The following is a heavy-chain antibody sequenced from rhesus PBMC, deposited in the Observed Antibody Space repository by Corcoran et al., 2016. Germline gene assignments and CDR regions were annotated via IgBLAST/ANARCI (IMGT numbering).Heavy chain of an antibody. V-gene: IGHV3-100*01. CDR2: ISESGGTI. CDR1: WFTFLSYV. Sequence: EVQLGESGGGLVKPGGSLARTLVSAWFTFLSYVLNGVRLAPGKGLDGVSVISESGGTIYYADSVKGRFTISRDNAKNSLFLQMNSLRAEDTAVYYCGSLNFDYCGQGVLVTVSS. CDR3: GSLNFDY. D-gene: IGHD1-44*02. J-gene: IGHJ4*01.